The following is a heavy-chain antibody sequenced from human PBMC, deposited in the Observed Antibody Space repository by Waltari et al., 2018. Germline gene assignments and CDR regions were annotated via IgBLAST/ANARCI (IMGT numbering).Heavy chain of an antibody. D-gene: IGHD3-10*01. V-gene: IGHV4-59*01. CDR3: ARYYGSGSYYVTGWFDP. Sequence: QVQLQESGPGLVKPSETLSLTCTVSGGSISSYYWSWLRQPPGKGLEWIGYIYYSGSNNYNPSLKSRVTISVDTSKNQFSLKLSSVTAADTAVYYCARYYGSGSYYVTGWFDPWGQGTLVTVSS. CDR2: IYYSGSN. CDR1: GGSISSYY. J-gene: IGHJ5*02.